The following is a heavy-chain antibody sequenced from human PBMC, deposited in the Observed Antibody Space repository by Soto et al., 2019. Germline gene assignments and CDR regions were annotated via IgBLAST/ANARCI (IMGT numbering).Heavy chain of an antibody. CDR2: IYPSHSDT. D-gene: IGHD4-17*01. Sequence: GESLKISCEGSGYIFTTNWIGWVRQMPGKGLEWMGVIYPSHSDTRYSPSFQGQVTISADKSITTAYLQWSSLKASDTAMYYCARVYGDYVDYWGQGTMVTVSS. V-gene: IGHV5-51*01. CDR1: GYIFTTNW. CDR3: ARVYGDYVDY. J-gene: IGHJ4*02.